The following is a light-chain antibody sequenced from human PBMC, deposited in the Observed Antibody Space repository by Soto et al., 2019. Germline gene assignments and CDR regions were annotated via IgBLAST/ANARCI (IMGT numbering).Light chain of an antibody. CDR1: QSVSSSH. J-gene: IGKJ2*01. CDR3: QQYGNSPTMYT. Sequence: ELVLTQSPGPLSLSPGERATLSCRASQSVSSSHLAWYQQKPGQAPRLLIYGASSRATGIPDRFSGSGSGTVFTLTISRLEPEDFAVYYCQQYGNSPTMYTFGQGTKLEIK. CDR2: GAS. V-gene: IGKV3-20*01.